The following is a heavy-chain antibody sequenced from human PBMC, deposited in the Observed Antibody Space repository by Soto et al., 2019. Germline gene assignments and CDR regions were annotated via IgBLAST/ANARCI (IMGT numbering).Heavy chain of an antibody. CDR3: ASSPYCTNGVCYANGAFDI. V-gene: IGHV5-51*01. CDR2: IYPGDSDT. J-gene: IGHJ3*02. D-gene: IGHD2-8*01. Sequence: PGESLKISCKGSGYSFTSYWIGWVRQMPGKGLEWMGIIYPGDSDTRYSPSFQGQVTISADKSISTAYLQWSSLKASDTAMYYCASSPYCTNGVCYANGAFDIWGQGTMVTVSS. CDR1: GYSFTSYW.